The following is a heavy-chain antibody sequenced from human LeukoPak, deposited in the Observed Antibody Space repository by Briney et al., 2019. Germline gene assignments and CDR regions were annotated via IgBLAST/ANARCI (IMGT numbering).Heavy chain of an antibody. J-gene: IGHJ5*02. CDR1: GYTFTSYD. Sequence: ASVKVSCKASGYTFTSYDINWVRQATGQGLEWMGWMNPNSGNTGYAQKFQGRVTMTRNTSISTAYMELSSLRSEDTAVYYCARGVMGATTRCFDPWGQGTLVTVSS. D-gene: IGHD1-26*01. CDR2: MNPNSGNT. CDR3: ARGVMGATTRCFDP. V-gene: IGHV1-8*01.